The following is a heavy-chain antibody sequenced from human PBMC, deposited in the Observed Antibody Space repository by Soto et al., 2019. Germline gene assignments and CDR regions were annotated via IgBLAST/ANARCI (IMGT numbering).Heavy chain of an antibody. Sequence: SVKVSCKASGFTFTSSAFQWVRQARGQRLEWIGWIAVGSGYTNYAQRFQDRVALTRDMSTATTYMELSRLTSEDTAIYYCAADATAWQQMVPSDYWGQGTLVTVSS. CDR1: GFTFTSSA. CDR3: AADATAWQQMVPSDY. J-gene: IGHJ4*02. V-gene: IGHV1-58*01. D-gene: IGHD2-8*01. CDR2: IAVGSGYT.